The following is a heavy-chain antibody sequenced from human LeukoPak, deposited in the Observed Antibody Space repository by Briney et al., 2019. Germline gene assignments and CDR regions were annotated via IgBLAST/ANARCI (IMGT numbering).Heavy chain of an antibody. D-gene: IGHD3-10*01. J-gene: IGHJ3*02. CDR1: GGTFSSYA. Sequence: SVKVSCKASGGTFSSYAISWVRPAPGQGLEWMGGIIPIFGTANYAQKFQGRVTITADEYTSPAYMELSSLRSEDTVVYYWAAGIYGSGSPDAFDIWGQGTMVTVSS. CDR2: IIPIFGTA. V-gene: IGHV1-69*13. CDR3: AAGIYGSGSPDAFDI.